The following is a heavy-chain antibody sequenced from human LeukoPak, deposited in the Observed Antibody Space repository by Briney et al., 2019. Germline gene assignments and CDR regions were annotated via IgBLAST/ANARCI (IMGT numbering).Heavy chain of an antibody. CDR2: IYTSGST. CDR3: ARDGGYSNYRSGWFDP. D-gene: IGHD4-11*01. Sequence: PSETLSLTCTVSGGSISSYYWSWIRQPAGKGLEWIGRIYTSGSTNYNPSLKSRVTMSVDTSKNQFSLKLSSVTAADTAVYYCARDGGYSNYRSGWFDPWGQGTLVTVSS. CDR1: GGSISSYY. J-gene: IGHJ5*02. V-gene: IGHV4-4*07.